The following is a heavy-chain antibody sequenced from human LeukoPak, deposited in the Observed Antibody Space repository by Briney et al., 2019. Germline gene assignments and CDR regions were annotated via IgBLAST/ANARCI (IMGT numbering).Heavy chain of an antibody. CDR3: AREPIGTHFDY. D-gene: IGHD1-7*01. CDR2: IYYSGST. Sequence: SETLSLTCTVSGGSISSGDYYWNWIRQPPGKGLEWIGYIYYSGSTYYNPFLKSRVTISVDTSKNQFSLKVNSLTAADTAVYYCAREPIGTHFDYWGRGTLVTVSS. J-gene: IGHJ4*02. V-gene: IGHV4-30-4*01. CDR1: GGSISSGDYY.